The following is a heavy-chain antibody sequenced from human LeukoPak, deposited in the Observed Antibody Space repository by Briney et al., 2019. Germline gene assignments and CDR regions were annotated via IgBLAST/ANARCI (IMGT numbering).Heavy chain of an antibody. CDR2: ISAYNGNT. CDR1: GYTFTSYG. J-gene: IGHJ4*02. D-gene: IGHD3-16*01. V-gene: IGHV1-18*01. CDR3: ARGGGIRQHTASSDY. Sequence: GASVKVSCKASGYTFTSYGISWVRQAPGQGLEWMGWISAYNGNTNYALKLQGRVTMTTDTSTSTAYMELRSLRSDDTAVYYCARGGGIRQHTASSDYWGQGTLVTVSS.